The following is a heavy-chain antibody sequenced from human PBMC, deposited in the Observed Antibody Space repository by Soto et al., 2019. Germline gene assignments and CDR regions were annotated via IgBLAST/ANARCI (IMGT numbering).Heavy chain of an antibody. J-gene: IGHJ5*02. CDR2: IKHDGSDK. D-gene: IGHD3-22*01. CDR1: GFTFSAYW. V-gene: IGHV3-7*03. Sequence: GGSLRLSCAASGFTFSAYWMNWVRQAPGKGLEWVANIKHDGSDKYYVDSVKGRFTISRDNSKNTLYLQMNSLRVEDTAVYYCANPYYYVTSRSRVPPWGQETRVTVP. CDR3: ANPYYYVTSRSRVPP.